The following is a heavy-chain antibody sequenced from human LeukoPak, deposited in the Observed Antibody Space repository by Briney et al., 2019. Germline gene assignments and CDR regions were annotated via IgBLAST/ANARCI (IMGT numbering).Heavy chain of an antibody. Sequence: SETLSLTCAVSGVSISSPKWWSWVRQPPGKGLEWIGEVYHSGSANYDPSVKSRVTISVDKSKNQFSLRLTSATAADTAVYYCARDLRGIVAPPRWGQGSLVSVSS. V-gene: IGHV4-4*02. J-gene: IGHJ4*02. CDR3: ARDLRGIVAPPR. D-gene: IGHD2-15*01. CDR1: GVSISSPKW. CDR2: VYHSGSA.